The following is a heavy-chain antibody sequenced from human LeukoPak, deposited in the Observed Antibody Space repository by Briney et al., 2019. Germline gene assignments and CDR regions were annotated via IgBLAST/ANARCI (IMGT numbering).Heavy chain of an antibody. CDR1: GYTFTSYY. Sequence: GASVKVSCKASGYTFTSYYMHWVRQAPGQGLEWMGWISTYNGDTNYAQKFQGRVTMTTDTSTSTAYMELRSLRSDDTAVYYCARDIVIVLAAIGWWGNWFDPWGQGTRVTVSS. CDR2: ISTYNGDT. V-gene: IGHV1-18*04. J-gene: IGHJ5*02. CDR3: ARDIVIVLAAIGWWGNWFDP. D-gene: IGHD2-2*02.